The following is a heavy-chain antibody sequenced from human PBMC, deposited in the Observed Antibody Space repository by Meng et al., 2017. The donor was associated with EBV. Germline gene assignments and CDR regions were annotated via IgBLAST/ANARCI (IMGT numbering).Heavy chain of an antibody. CDR2: ISAYNGNT. Sequence: VQLVQSGADVKKPGSSVKVSCKSSGYTCTGYGISWVRQAPGQGLEWMGWISAYNGNTNYAQKIQGRVTMTTDTSTSTAYMELRSMRADDTAVYYCARGLDYFDYWGQGTLVTVSS. J-gene: IGHJ4*02. CDR3: ARGLDYFDY. CDR1: GYTCTGYG. V-gene: IGHV1-18*01.